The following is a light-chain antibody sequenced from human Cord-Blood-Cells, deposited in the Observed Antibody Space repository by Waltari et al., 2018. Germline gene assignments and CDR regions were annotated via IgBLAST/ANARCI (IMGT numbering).Light chain of an antibody. Sequence: QTVVTQEPSLTVSPGGTVTLTCASSTGAVTSAYYPNWFQQKPGQAPRALIYSTSNKHPWTPARFSGSLLGGKAALTLSGVQPEDEAEYYCLLYYGGAQPWVFGGGTKLTVL. CDR3: LLYYGGAQPWV. J-gene: IGLJ3*02. V-gene: IGLV7-43*01. CDR1: TGAVTSAYY. CDR2: STS.